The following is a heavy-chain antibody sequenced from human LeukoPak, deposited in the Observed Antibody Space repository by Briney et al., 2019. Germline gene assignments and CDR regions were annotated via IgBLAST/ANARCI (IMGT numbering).Heavy chain of an antibody. CDR1: GLTFTNAW. D-gene: IGHD3-3*01. J-gene: IGHJ4*02. CDR3: TTANDFWSGYYPDY. CDR2: IKSKTDGGTT. V-gene: IGHV3-15*01. Sequence: GGSLRLSCAASGLTFTNAWMSWVRQAPGKGLEWVGRIKSKTDGGTTDYAAPVKGRFTISRDDSKNTLYLQMNSLKTEDTAVYYCTTANDFWSGYYPDYWGQGTLFTVSS.